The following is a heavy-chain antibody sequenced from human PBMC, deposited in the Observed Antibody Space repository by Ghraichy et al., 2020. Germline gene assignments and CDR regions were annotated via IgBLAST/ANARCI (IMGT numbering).Heavy chain of an antibody. D-gene: IGHD2-15*01. CDR1: DDSVSGNIYY. J-gene: IGHJ4*02. Sequence: SETLSLTCTVSDDSVSGNIYYWSWIRQPPGKGLEWIGYIFNSGSTSYNPTLKSRVTISMDTSKRQFSLKVTSVTAADTAVYYCARGSQTPDFGYWGPGTLVIVSS. CDR2: IFNSGST. CDR3: ARGSQTPDFGY. V-gene: IGHV4-61*01.